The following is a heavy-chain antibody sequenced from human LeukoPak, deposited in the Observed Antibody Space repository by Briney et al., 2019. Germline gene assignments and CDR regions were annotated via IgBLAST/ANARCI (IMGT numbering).Heavy chain of an antibody. CDR2: ISSDGDT. CDR3: LLGWDY. Sequence: GGSLRLSCAASGFTFSSYSMNWVRQAPGKGLEFVSAISSDGDTYYANSVRGRFTISRDNSKNMLFLQMGSLRTEDMAVYYCLLGWDYWGQGALVTVSS. J-gene: IGHJ4*02. D-gene: IGHD7-27*01. CDR1: GFTFSSYS. V-gene: IGHV3-64*01.